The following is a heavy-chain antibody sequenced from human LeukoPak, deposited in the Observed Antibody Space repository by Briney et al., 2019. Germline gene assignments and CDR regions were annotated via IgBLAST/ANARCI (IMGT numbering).Heavy chain of an antibody. V-gene: IGHV3-23*01. CDR2: ISGSGGST. Sequence: GGSLRLSCAASGFTFSSYEMNWVRQAPGKGLEWVSSISGSGGSTYYADSVKGRFTISRDNSKNTLYLQMNSLRAEDTAVYYCAKDTRQLVAFDYWGQGTLVTVSS. D-gene: IGHD6-6*01. CDR1: GFTFSSYE. J-gene: IGHJ4*02. CDR3: AKDTRQLVAFDY.